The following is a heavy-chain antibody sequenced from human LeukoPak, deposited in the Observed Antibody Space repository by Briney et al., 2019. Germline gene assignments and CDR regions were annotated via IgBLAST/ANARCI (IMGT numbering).Heavy chain of an antibody. CDR3: ARVKGSALTTSYMDV. D-gene: IGHD3-9*01. Sequence: GGSLRLSCAASGFTFSHYSLHWVRQAPGKGLEWLSFIADVTSDLILYADSVRGRFTVSRDNAKDSLYLQMDSLRADDTGIYYCARVKGSALTTSYMDVWGRGTTVTVSS. CDR2: IADVTSDLI. V-gene: IGHV3-48*04. J-gene: IGHJ6*04. CDR1: GFTFSHYS.